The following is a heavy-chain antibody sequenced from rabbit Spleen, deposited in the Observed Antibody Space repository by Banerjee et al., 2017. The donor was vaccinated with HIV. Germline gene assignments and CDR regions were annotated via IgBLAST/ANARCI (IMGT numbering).Heavy chain of an antibody. V-gene: IGHV1S40*01. CDR2: IAGGSSGNI. J-gene: IGHJ4*01. CDR3: ARFYAGYGDFGYAAM. D-gene: IGHD7-1*01. CDR1: GFSFSAGYY. Sequence: QSLEESGGDLVKPGASLTLTCTASGFSFSAGYYMCWVRQAPGKGLEWIACIAGGSSGNIYYASWAKGRFTISKTSSATVTLQMTSLTAADTATYFCARFYAGYGDFGYAAMWGPGTLVT.